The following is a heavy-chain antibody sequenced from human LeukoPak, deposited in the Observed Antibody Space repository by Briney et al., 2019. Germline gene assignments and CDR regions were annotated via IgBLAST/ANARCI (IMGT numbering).Heavy chain of an antibody. J-gene: IGHJ4*02. D-gene: IGHD4-17*01. Sequence: ASVKVSCKASGYTFTSYDTNWVRQATGQGLEWMGWMNPNSGNTGYAQKFQGRVTITRNTSISTAYMELSSLRSEDTAVYYCARAFYGDYRMDYWGQGTLVTVSS. CDR1: GYTFTSYD. CDR3: ARAFYGDYRMDY. CDR2: MNPNSGNT. V-gene: IGHV1-8*03.